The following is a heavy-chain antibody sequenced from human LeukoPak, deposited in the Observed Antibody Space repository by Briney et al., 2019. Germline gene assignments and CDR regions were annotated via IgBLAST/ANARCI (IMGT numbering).Heavy chain of an antibody. V-gene: IGHV4-4*09. Sequence: SETLSLTCAVYGGSFSGYYWSWIRQPPGKGLEWIGYIYTSGSTNYNPSLKSRVTISVDTSKNQLSLKLSSVTAADTAVYYCARLGDIVVVPAAMEFDPWGQGTLVTVSS. CDR2: IYTSGST. CDR3: ARLGDIVVVPAAMEFDP. D-gene: IGHD2-2*01. CDR1: GGSFSGYY. J-gene: IGHJ5*02.